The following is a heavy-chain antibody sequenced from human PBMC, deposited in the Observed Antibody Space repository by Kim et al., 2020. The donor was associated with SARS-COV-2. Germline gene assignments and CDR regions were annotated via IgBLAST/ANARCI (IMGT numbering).Heavy chain of an antibody. J-gene: IGHJ4*02. Sequence: GGSLRLSCAASGFTFSSYGMHWVRQAPGKGLEWVAVISYDGSNKYYADSVKGRFTISRDNSKNTLYLQMNSLRAEDTAVYYCAKDGCKDWGQGTLVTVSS. V-gene: IGHV3-30*18. CDR1: GFTFSSYG. CDR2: ISYDGSNK. D-gene: IGHD2-8*01. CDR3: AKDGCKD.